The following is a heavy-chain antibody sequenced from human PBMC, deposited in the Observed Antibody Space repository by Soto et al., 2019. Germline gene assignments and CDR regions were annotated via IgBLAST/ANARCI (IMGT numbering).Heavy chain of an antibody. CDR2: IIPMYGTP. Sequence: QVQLVQSGAEVKKPGSSVKVSCKASGGTFSTYGLHWVRQAPGQGFQWMGGIIPMYGTPNYAQKFRDRVTITADEATSTAYLELRSLTAEDTAEYYCARSRDSVGLGILSEFDYWGQGTLVVFSS. CDR1: GGTFSTYG. V-gene: IGHV1-69*01. CDR3: ARSRDSVGLGILSEFDY. J-gene: IGHJ4*02. D-gene: IGHD7-27*01.